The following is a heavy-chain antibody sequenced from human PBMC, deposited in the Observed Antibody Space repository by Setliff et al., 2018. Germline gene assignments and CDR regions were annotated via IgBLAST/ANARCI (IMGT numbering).Heavy chain of an antibody. Sequence: SETLSLTCSVSGGSISSGSYYWGWIRQPPGKGLEWIGEINHSGTTNYNPSLKSRVTISVDTSKKQFSLKVNSVTAADTGVYYCARLNFWSGFWYFTLWGQGTPVTVSS. CDR2: INHSGTT. D-gene: IGHD3-3*01. J-gene: IGHJ4*02. CDR3: ARLNFWSGFWYFTL. V-gene: IGHV4-39*07. CDR1: GGSISSGSYY.